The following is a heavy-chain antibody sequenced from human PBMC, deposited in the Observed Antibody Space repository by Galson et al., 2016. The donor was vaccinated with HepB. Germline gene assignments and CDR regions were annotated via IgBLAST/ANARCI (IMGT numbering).Heavy chain of an antibody. CDR1: GFIFRGYG. Sequence: LRLSCAGSGFIFRGYGMHWVRQAPGKGLEWVAADSMDGRRKFYADSVRGRFTISRDNSNNMLFLQMDSLRPDDTAVYYCAKRHEYCPPVGCSVDYWGQGTLVSVSS. CDR3: AKRHEYCPPVGCSVDY. V-gene: IGHV3-30*18. D-gene: IGHD2/OR15-2a*01. J-gene: IGHJ4*02. CDR2: DSMDGRRK.